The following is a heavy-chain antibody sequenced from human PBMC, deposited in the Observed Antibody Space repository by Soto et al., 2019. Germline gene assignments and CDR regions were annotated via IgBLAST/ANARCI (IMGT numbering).Heavy chain of an antibody. V-gene: IGHV1-2*04. D-gene: IGHD1-26*01. J-gene: IGHJ6*02. CDR1: GYTFTGYY. Sequence: QVQLVQSGAEVKKPGAAVKVSCKASGYTFTGYYMHWVRQAPGQGREWMGWINPNSGGTNYAQKFQGWVTMTRDTSIYTAYVELSRLRSDDTAVYYCARDRQAGATSYYYYYYYGMDVWGQGTTVTVSS. CDR2: INPNSGGT. CDR3: ARDRQAGATSYYYYYYYGMDV.